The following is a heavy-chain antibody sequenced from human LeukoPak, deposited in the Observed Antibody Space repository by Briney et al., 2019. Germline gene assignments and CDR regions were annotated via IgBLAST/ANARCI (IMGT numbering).Heavy chain of an antibody. Sequence: GGSLRLSCAASGFTFSGSAMHWVRQASGKGLEWVGRIRSKANSYATAYAASVKGRFTISRDDSKNTAYLQMNSLKTEDTAVYYCGRSRRINASFYYYMDVWGKGTTVTVSS. J-gene: IGHJ6*03. V-gene: IGHV3-73*01. CDR1: GFTFSGSA. D-gene: IGHD1-26*01. CDR3: GRSRRINASFYYYMDV. CDR2: IRSKANSYAT.